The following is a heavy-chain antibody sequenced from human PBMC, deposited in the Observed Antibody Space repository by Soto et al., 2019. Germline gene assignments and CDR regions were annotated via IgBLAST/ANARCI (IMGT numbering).Heavy chain of an antibody. J-gene: IGHJ5*02. Sequence: TLSLTCTVSGGSISSGGYYWSWIRQHPGKGLEWIGYIYYSGTTYYNPSLKSRVTISVDTSKNQFSLKLSSVSAADTALYYCARCSLVVVPATGFDPWGRGTLVTVSS. CDR3: ARCSLVVVPATGFDP. D-gene: IGHD2-2*01. CDR2: IYYSGTT. CDR1: GGSISSGGYY. V-gene: IGHV4-31*03.